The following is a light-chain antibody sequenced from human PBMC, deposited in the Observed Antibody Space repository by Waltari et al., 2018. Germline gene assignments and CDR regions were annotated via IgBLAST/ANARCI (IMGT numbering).Light chain of an antibody. CDR1: PSLSIW. Sequence: LQIAQSPSPRTASLGERDTITCRASPSLSIWLALFQQQPGKAPNLLIYQASSLKSGVPSRFSGSGSGTEFTLTSSSLQPDDFATYYCQQYNSYRTFGQGTKVDMK. CDR3: QQYNSYRT. V-gene: IGKV1-5*03. CDR2: QAS. J-gene: IGKJ1*01.